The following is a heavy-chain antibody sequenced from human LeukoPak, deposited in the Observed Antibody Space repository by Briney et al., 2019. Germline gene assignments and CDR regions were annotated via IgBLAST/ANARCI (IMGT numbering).Heavy chain of an antibody. V-gene: IGHV3-21*01. CDR2: IGPVSSNI. CDR3: VRDVSRRMGMDV. Sequence: GSLRLSCAASGFIFSSYAMSWVRQAPEKGLEWVSTIGPVSSNIWIADSLKGRFTISRDNPKNSLYLQMNSLRAEDTAVYYCVRDVSRRMGMDVWGQGTTVTVSS. CDR1: GFIFSSYA. J-gene: IGHJ6*02. D-gene: IGHD2-15*01.